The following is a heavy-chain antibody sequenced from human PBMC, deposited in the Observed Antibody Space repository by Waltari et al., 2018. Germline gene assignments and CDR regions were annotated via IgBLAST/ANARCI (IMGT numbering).Heavy chain of an antibody. J-gene: IGHJ6*03. CDR1: GGSISSYY. V-gene: IGHV4-59*08. CDR3: AGGSAGYYYYYMDV. CDR2: IYYSGST. Sequence: QVQLQESGPGLVKPSETLSLTCTVSGGSISSYYWSWIRQPPGKGLEWIGYIYYSGSTNYHPSLKSRVTISVDTSKNQFSLKLSSVTAADTAVYYCAGGSAGYYYYYMDVWGKGTTVTISS.